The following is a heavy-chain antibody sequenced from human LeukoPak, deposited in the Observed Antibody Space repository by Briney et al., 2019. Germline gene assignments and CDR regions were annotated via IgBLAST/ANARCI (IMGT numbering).Heavy chain of an antibody. D-gene: IGHD2-2*01. J-gene: IGHJ5*02. V-gene: IGHV4-4*07. CDR3: ARDLVVPAAVGNWFDP. CDR2: IYTSGST. Sequence: SETLSLTCTVSGGSISSYYWSWIRQPAGKGLEWTGRIYTSGSTNYNPSLKSRVPMSVDTSKNQFSLKLSSVTAADTAVYYCARDLVVPAAVGNWFDPWGQGTLVTVSS. CDR1: GGSISSYY.